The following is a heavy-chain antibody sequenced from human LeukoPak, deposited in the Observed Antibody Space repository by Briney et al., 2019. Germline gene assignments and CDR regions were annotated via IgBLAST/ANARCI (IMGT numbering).Heavy chain of an antibody. V-gene: IGHV3-7*01. Sequence: QSGGSLRLSCAASGFTFIRNWMSWVRQAPEKGLEWVANINQDGSQKYYGDSVKGRFTISRDNAKNSLYLQMNSLRAEDTAVYYCTRDVNGGNFDYWGQGTLVTVSS. J-gene: IGHJ4*02. D-gene: IGHD4-23*01. CDR1: GFTFIRNW. CDR2: INQDGSQK. CDR3: TRDVNGGNFDY.